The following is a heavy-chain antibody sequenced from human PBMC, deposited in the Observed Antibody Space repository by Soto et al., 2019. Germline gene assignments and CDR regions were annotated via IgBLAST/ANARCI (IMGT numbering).Heavy chain of an antibody. CDR2: IYPGDSDT. CDR1: GYSFTSYW. D-gene: IGHD2-15*01. Sequence: GESLKISCKGSGYSFTSYWIGRVRQMPGKGLEWMGIIYPGDSDTRYSPSFQGQVTISADKSISTAYLQWSSLKASDTAMYYCALRSVVVVAATRAFDYWGQGTLVTVSS. CDR3: ALRSVVVVAATRAFDY. J-gene: IGHJ4*02. V-gene: IGHV5-51*01.